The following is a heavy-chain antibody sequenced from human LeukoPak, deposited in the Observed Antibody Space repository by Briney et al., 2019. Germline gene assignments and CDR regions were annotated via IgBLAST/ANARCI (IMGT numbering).Heavy chain of an antibody. V-gene: IGHV3-23*01. Sequence: PGGSLRLSCAASGFTFSSYAMSWVRQAPGKGLEWVSAISGSGGSTYYADSVKGRFTISRDNSKNTLYLQMNSLRAEDTAVYYCAKVSHQYYYDSSGYYGGSGPGDYWGQGTLVTVSS. CDR2: ISGSGGST. J-gene: IGHJ4*02. CDR3: AKVSHQYYYDSSGYYGGSGPGDY. D-gene: IGHD3-22*01. CDR1: GFTFSSYA.